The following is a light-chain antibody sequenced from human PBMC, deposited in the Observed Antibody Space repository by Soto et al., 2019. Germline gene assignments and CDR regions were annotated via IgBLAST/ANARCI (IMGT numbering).Light chain of an antibody. Sequence: EIVLTQSPGTLSLSPGERATLSCRASQSVSRNYLAWYQQRPGQAPRLLIYVASSRASGIPDRFSGSGSGTDFTLTISRLEPEDVAVYYCQQYGSSPGTFGQGTKLEIK. J-gene: IGKJ2*01. CDR2: VAS. CDR1: QSVSRNY. V-gene: IGKV3-20*01. CDR3: QQYGSSPGT.